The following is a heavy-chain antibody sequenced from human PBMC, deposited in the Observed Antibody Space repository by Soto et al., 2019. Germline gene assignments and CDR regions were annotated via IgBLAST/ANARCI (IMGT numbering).Heavy chain of an antibody. CDR3: AREEGVYDSSGYPNGGAFDI. D-gene: IGHD3-22*01. CDR1: GYTFTSYG. V-gene: IGHV1-18*01. CDR2: ISAYNGNT. J-gene: IGHJ3*02. Sequence: QVQLVQSGAEVKKPGASVKVSCKASGYTFTSYGISWVRQAPGQGLEWMGWISAYNGNTNYAQKLQGRVTMTTDTATSTAYMELRSLRADDTAVYYCAREEGVYDSSGYPNGGAFDIWGQGTMVTVSS.